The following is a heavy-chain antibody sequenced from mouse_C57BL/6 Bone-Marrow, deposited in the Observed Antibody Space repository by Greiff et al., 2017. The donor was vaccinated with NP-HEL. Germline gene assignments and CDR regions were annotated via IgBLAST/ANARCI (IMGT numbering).Heavy chain of an antibody. CDR3: ARHPTDYFDY. CDR2: ISSGGSYT. J-gene: IGHJ2*01. Sequence: EVKLVESGGDLVKPGGSLKLSCAASGFTFSSYGMSWVRQTLDKRLEWVATISSGGSYTYYPDSVKGRFTISRDNAKNTLYLQMSSLKSEDTAMYYCARHPTDYFDYWGQGTTLTVSS. V-gene: IGHV5-6*02. CDR1: GFTFSSYG.